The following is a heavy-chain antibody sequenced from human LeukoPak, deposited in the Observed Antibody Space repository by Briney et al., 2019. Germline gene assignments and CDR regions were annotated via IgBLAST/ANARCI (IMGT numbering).Heavy chain of an antibody. CDR1: GFTFSSYA. CDR3: ARDGGWGTDYYMDV. D-gene: IGHD6-19*01. V-gene: IGHV3-30*04. CDR2: ISYDGSNK. J-gene: IGHJ6*03. Sequence: GGSLRLSCAASGFTFSSYAMYWVRQAPGKGLEWVAVISYDGSNKYYADSVKGRFTISRDNSKNTLYLQMNSLRAEDTAVYYCARDGGWGTDYYMDVWGKGTTVTVSS.